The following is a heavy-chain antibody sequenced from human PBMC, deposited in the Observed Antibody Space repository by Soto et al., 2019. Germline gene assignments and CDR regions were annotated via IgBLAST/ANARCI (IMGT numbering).Heavy chain of an antibody. D-gene: IGHD3-10*01. Sequence: QVQLVQSGAEVKKPGSSVKVSCKASGGTFSSYAISWVRQAPGQGLEWMGGIIPIFGTANYAQKFQGRVTITADESTSTAYMELSSLRSEDTAVYYCARLGYYGSGSLRGDFDYWGQGTLVTVSS. V-gene: IGHV1-69*12. CDR1: GGTFSSYA. J-gene: IGHJ4*02. CDR3: ARLGYYGSGSLRGDFDY. CDR2: IIPIFGTA.